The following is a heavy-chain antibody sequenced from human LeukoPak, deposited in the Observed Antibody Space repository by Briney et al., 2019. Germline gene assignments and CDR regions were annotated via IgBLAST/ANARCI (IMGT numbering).Heavy chain of an antibody. CDR2: ISGSGDIT. D-gene: IGHD3-10*01. V-gene: IGHV3-23*01. CDR3: AARPGDLAVPFDY. J-gene: IGHJ4*02. CDR1: GFTFDTHA. Sequence: GGSLRLSCAASGFTFDTHAMTWVRQAPGKGLEYVSLISGSGDITYYAHSLKDRFTISRDNSKTTLYLQMHSLRAEDTAMYYCAARPGDLAVPFDYWGRDPWSSSPQ.